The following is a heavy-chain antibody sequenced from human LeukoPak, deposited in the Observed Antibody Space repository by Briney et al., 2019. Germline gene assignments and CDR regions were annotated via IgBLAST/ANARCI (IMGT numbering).Heavy chain of an antibody. CDR2: IIPIFGTA. CDR1: GGTFSSYA. V-gene: IGHV1-69*13. Sequence: SVKVSCKASGGTFSSYAISWVRQAPGQGLEWMGGIIPIFGTANYAQKFQGRVTITADESTSTAYMELRSLRSDDTAVYYCARDGEYQLLSPGGYYYGMDVWGQGTTVTVSS. D-gene: IGHD2-2*01. CDR3: ARDGEYQLLSPGGYYYGMDV. J-gene: IGHJ6*02.